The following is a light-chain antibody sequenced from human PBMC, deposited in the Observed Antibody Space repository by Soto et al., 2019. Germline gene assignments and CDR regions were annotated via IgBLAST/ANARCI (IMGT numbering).Light chain of an antibody. CDR1: QSVSSY. V-gene: IGKV3-11*01. Sequence: EIVLTQSPATLSLSPGERATLSGTASQSVSSYLAWYQQKRGQAPRLLIYDAYNRATGIPARFSGSGSGTEFTLTISSLQSEDFAVYYCQQYHKWPITFGQGTRLEIK. J-gene: IGKJ5*01. CDR2: DAY. CDR3: QQYHKWPIT.